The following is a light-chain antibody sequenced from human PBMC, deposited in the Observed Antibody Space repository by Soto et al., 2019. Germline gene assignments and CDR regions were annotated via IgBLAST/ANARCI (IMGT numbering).Light chain of an antibody. J-gene: IGKJ5*01. CDR1: QDISNY. V-gene: IGKV1-33*01. Sequence: DIQMTQSPSALAASVGDRVTITCQASQDISNYLNWYPKKPGKAPKLLIYDASNLETGVPSRFSGSGSGTDFTFTISSLQAEDIATYYCQQYDNLPLTFGQGTRLEIK. CDR2: DAS. CDR3: QQYDNLPLT.